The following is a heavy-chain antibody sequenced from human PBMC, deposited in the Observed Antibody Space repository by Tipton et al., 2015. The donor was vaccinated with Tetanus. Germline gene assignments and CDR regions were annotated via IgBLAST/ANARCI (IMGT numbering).Heavy chain of an antibody. CDR1: GFTLSTYD. CDR2: IGTAGDT. CDR3: ARGSAGSPMDV. Sequence: SLRLSCAASGFTLSTYDIHWVRQPPGKGLEWVSGIGTAGDTPYSGSVKGRFTISRENVKNSLSLQLNNLRVGDPAVYYCARGSAGSPMDVWGQGTTVSVSS. V-gene: IGHV3-13*01. J-gene: IGHJ6*02.